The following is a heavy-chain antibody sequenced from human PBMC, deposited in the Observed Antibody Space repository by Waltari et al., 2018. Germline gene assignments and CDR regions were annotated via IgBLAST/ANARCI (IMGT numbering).Heavy chain of an antibody. CDR1: GFSFSNAW. CDR3: ARDPTTATSFLLHYFDY. Sequence: EVQLVESGGGLVQPGGSLRLSCVACGFSFSNAWRVWGRQSPRRGLEWVANIRGDGDEKYYVDSVKGRFTISRDNAKNSLYLEMNSLRAEDTAVYYCARDPTTATSFLLHYFDYWGQGNLVTVSS. V-gene: IGHV3-7*01. J-gene: IGHJ4*02. CDR2: IRGDGDEK.